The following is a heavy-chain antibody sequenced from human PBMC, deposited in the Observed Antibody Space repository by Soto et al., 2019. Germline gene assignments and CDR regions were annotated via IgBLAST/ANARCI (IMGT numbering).Heavy chain of an antibody. Sequence: QVQLQESGPGLVKPSQTLSLTCTVSGGSISSGGYYWSWIRQHPGKGLEWIGYIYYSGSTYYNPYLRSRVIVAGDRSKNQFSLRRGCVTAADTAVYYCARVDPRRYGMDVWGQGTTVTVSS. CDR3: ARVDPRRYGMDV. J-gene: IGHJ6*02. V-gene: IGHV4-31*03. CDR1: GGSISSGGYY. D-gene: IGHD2-15*01. CDR2: IYYSGST.